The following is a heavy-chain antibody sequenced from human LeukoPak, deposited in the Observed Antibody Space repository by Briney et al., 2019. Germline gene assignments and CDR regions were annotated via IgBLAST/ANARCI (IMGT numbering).Heavy chain of an antibody. CDR2: ISSSGSTI. CDR3: AELGITMIGGV. Sequence: GGSLRLSCEASGFTFSTYAMTWVRQAPGKGLEWVSYISSSGSTIYYADSVKGRFTISRDYAKNSLYLQMNSLRAEDTAVYYCAELGITMIGGVWGKGTTVTISS. J-gene: IGHJ6*04. D-gene: IGHD3-10*02. V-gene: IGHV3-48*03. CDR1: GFTFSTYA.